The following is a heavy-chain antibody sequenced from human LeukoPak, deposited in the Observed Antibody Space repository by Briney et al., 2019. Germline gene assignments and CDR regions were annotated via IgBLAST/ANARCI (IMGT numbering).Heavy chain of an antibody. Sequence: GSSVKVSCKASGGTFSSYAISWVRQAPGQGLEWMGRIIPIFGTANYAQKFQGRVTITTDESTSTAYMELSSLRSGDTAVYYCARDRGRDGYNLWGQGTLVTVSS. J-gene: IGHJ4*02. D-gene: IGHD5-24*01. CDR2: IIPIFGTA. V-gene: IGHV1-69*05. CDR3: ARDRGRDGYNL. CDR1: GGTFSSYA.